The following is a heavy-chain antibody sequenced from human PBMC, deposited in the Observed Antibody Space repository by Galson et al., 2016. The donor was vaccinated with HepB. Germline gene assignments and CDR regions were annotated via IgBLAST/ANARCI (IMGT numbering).Heavy chain of an antibody. CDR3: ARRTYNRGWLPFDN. J-gene: IGHJ4*02. Sequence: SVKVSCKASGYTFTDSYMHWVRQAPGHGLEWLGWINPQNGGTNYALKFQGSVTMTRDTSMNIVYLELRSLRPDDAAVYYCARRTYNRGWLPFDNWGQGTLVAVSS. CDR1: GYTFTDSY. D-gene: IGHD2-15*01. V-gene: IGHV1-2*04. CDR2: INPQNGGT.